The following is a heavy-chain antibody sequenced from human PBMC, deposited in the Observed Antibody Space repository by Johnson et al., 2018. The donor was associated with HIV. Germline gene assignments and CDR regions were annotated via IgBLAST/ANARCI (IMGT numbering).Heavy chain of an antibody. Sequence: LLVESGGGVVQPGGSLRLSCETSRFTFDDYAMHWVRQAPGKGLEWVSLINWDGDSTYYADSVKGQFTISRDNSKNTPYLQMNSLRAEDTAVYYCARGGDGEVFDIWGQGTMVTVSS. CDR2: INWDGDST. CDR3: ARGGDGEVFDI. J-gene: IGHJ3*02. D-gene: IGHD4-17*01. CDR1: RFTFDDYA. V-gene: IGHV3-43D*03.